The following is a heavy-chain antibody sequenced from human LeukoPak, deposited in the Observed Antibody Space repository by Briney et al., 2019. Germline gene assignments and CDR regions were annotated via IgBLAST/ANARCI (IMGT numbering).Heavy chain of an antibody. D-gene: IGHD2-21*02. CDR3: ARDYTATGGMDV. CDR2: IMQDGSVQ. J-gene: IGHJ6*02. CDR1: GFTLSTYW. Sequence: PGGSLRLSCAASGFTLSTYWMNWVRQAPGKGLEWVANIMQDGSVQHYVDSVKGRFTISRDNAKNSLYLQMNSLRAEDTALYYCARDYTATGGMDVWGQGTTVTVS. V-gene: IGHV3-7*01.